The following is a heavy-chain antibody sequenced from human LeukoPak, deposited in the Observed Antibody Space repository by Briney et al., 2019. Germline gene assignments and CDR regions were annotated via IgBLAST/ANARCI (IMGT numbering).Heavy chain of an antibody. Sequence: SVNVSCKASRYTYTSYYIHWVRQAPEQGLEWMGIINPSGGSTSYAQKFQGRVTMTRDTSTSTVYMELSSLRSEDTAVYYCARGGIAATGEGFDIWGQGTLVTVSS. CDR1: RYTYTSYY. D-gene: IGHD6-13*01. CDR2: INPSGGST. V-gene: IGHV1-46*01. J-gene: IGHJ3*02. CDR3: ARGGIAATGEGFDI.